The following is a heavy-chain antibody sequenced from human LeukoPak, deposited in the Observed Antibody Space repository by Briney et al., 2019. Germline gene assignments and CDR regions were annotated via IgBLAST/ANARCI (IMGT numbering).Heavy chain of an antibody. CDR3: TRAANYYDSSGRGYYYYYYMDV. Sequence: PGGSLILSCTASGFTFGDYAMSWVRQAPGKGLEWVGFIRRKAYGGTTEYAASVKGRFTISRDDSKSIAYLQMNSLKTEDTAVYYCTRAANYYDSSGRGYYYYYYMDVWGNGTTVAVSS. D-gene: IGHD3-22*01. J-gene: IGHJ6*03. CDR2: IRRKAYGGTT. CDR1: GFTFGDYA. V-gene: IGHV3-49*04.